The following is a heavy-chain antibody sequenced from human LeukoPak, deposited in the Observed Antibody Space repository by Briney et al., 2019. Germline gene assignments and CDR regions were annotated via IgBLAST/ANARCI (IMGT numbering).Heavy chain of an antibody. D-gene: IGHD3-10*01. J-gene: IGHJ4*02. CDR2: IYYSGST. CDR1: GGSISSGGYY. V-gene: IGHV4-61*08. CDR3: ARHLGTMVRGDPYYFDY. Sequence: PSQTLSLTCTVSGGSISSGGYYWSWIRQPPGKGLEWIGYIYYSGSTNYNPSLKSRVTISVDTSKNQFSLKLSSVTAADTAVYYCARHLGTMVRGDPYYFDYWGQGTLVTVSS.